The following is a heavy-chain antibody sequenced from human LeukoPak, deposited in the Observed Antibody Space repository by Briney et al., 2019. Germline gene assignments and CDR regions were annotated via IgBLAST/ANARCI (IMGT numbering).Heavy chain of an antibody. Sequence: SETLSLTCTVSGGSISSGDYYWSWIRQPPGKGLEWIGYIYYSGSTYYNPSLKSRVTISVDTSKNQFSLKLSSVTAADTAVYYCARFGPIVVVPAAAYYFDYWGQGTLVTVSS. D-gene: IGHD2-2*01. J-gene: IGHJ4*02. CDR2: IYYSGST. V-gene: IGHV4-30-4*01. CDR1: GGSISSGDYY. CDR3: ARFGPIVVVPAAAYYFDY.